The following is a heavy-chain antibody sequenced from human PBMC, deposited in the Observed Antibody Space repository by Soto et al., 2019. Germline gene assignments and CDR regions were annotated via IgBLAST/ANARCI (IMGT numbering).Heavy chain of an antibody. D-gene: IGHD3-10*01. CDR3: ARALKISLGEIDY. Sequence: CTVSSDSIRSASYHWTWIRQHPGKGLEWIGYIYYSGSTYYNPSLKSRVTISVGTSKNQFSLKLTSVTAAGTAVYYCARALKISLGEIDYWGQGSPVTVSS. J-gene: IGHJ4*02. CDR1: SDSIRSASYH. V-gene: IGHV4-31*03. CDR2: IYYSGST.